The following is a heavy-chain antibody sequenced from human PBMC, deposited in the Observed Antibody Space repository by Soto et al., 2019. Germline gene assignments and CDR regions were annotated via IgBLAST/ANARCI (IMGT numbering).Heavy chain of an antibody. J-gene: IGHJ4*02. CDR1: GGSISSYY. Sequence: QVLLQESGPGLVKPSETLSLTCTVSGGSISSYYWSWIRQPPGKGLEWIGYIYYSGSTNYNPSLKSRVTISVDTSKNQFSLKLSSVTAADTAVYYCASTHDSGWELGVDYWGQGTLVTVSS. CDR3: ASTHDSGWELGVDY. D-gene: IGHD6-19*01. V-gene: IGHV4-59*01. CDR2: IYYSGST.